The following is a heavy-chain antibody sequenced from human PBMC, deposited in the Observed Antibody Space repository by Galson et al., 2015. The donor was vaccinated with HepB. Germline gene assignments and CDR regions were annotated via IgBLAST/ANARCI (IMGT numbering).Heavy chain of an antibody. CDR1: GFTFTSYS. CDR2: INQDGSEK. Sequence: SLRLSCAASGFTFTSYSMSWVRQAPGKGLEWVANINQDGSEKNYVDSVKGRFTISRDNAKNSLYLQMNSLRAEDTAVYYCASLRGYYDSSGDYYEGYYFDYWGQGTLVTVSS. J-gene: IGHJ4*02. D-gene: IGHD3-22*01. V-gene: IGHV3-7*03. CDR3: ASLRGYYDSSGDYYEGYYFDY.